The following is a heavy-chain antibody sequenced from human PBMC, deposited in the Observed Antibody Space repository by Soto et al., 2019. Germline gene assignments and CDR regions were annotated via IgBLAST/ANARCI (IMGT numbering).Heavy chain of an antibody. V-gene: IGHV1-69*13. CDR1: GGTFSSYA. CDR2: IIPIFGTA. D-gene: IGHD3-22*01. Sequence: SVKVSCKASGGTFSSYAISWVRQAPGQGLEWMGGIIPIFGTANYAQKFQGRVTITADESTSTAHMELSSLRSEDTAVYYCARQHYYDSSGYSFDYWGQGTLVTVSS. J-gene: IGHJ4*02. CDR3: ARQHYYDSSGYSFDY.